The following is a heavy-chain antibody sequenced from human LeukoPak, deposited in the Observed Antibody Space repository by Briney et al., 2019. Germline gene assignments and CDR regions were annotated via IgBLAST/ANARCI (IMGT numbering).Heavy chain of an antibody. CDR2: ISYDGSNK. V-gene: IGHV3-30*03. CDR3: ARRPIKYYYYGMDV. J-gene: IGHJ6*02. Sequence: GGSLGLSCAASGFTFSDYGMYWVRQAPGKGLEWVTVISYDGSNKYYADSVKGRFTISRDDSKNTLYLQMNSLRAEDTAVYYCARRPIKYYYYGMDVWGQGTTVTVSS. CDR1: GFTFSDYG.